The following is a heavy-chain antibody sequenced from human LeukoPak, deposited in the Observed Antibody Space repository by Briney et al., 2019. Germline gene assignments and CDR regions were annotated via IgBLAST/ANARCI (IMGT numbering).Heavy chain of an antibody. CDR2: IYYSGST. CDR3: ARLDRCGGDCYYLDP. CDR1: GGSISSYY. J-gene: IGHJ5*02. Sequence: SETLSLTCTVSGGSISSYYWSWIRQPPGKGLEWIGYIYYSGSTNYNPSLKGRVTISVDTSKNQFSLKLSSVTAADTAVYYCARLDRCGGDCYYLDPWGQGTLVTVSS. D-gene: IGHD2-21*02. V-gene: IGHV4-59*08.